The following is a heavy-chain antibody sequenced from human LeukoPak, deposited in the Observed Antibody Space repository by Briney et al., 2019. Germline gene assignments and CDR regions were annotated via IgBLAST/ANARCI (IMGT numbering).Heavy chain of an antibody. CDR1: GFTFSSYG. V-gene: IGHV3-30*18. CDR3: AKGHSYYYDSSGYYSTYFDY. Sequence: GGSLRLSCAASGFTFSSYGMHWVRQAPGKGLEWVAVISYDGSNKYYADSVKGRFTISRDNSKNTLYLQMNSLRAEDTAVYYCAKGHSYYYDSSGYYSTYFDYWGQGTLVTVS. J-gene: IGHJ4*02. D-gene: IGHD3-22*01. CDR2: ISYDGSNK.